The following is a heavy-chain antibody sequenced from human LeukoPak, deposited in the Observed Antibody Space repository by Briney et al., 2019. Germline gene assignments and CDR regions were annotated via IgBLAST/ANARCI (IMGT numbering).Heavy chain of an antibody. V-gene: IGHV3-7*01. J-gene: IGHJ4*02. CDR1: GFTFSSYW. CDR2: IKQDGSEK. Sequence: GSLRLSCAASGFTFSSYWMSWVRQAPGKGLEWVANIKQDGSEKCYVDSVKGRFTISRDNAKNSLYLQMNSLRAEDTAVYYCARAVVVAATLDYWGQGTLVTVSS. CDR3: ARAVVVAATLDY. D-gene: IGHD2-15*01.